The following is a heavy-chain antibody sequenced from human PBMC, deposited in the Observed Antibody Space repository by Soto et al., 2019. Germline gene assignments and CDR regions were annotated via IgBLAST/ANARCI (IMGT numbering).Heavy chain of an antibody. Sequence: EVQLVQSGGGLVQPGGSLRLSCEASGFTFSHYWMSWVRQAPGKGLEWVAFIDQGGLETHYADSVKGRLTLSRDNAKNTVLLEMRSLRAEDTAMFYCARTILILDVDNWGQGTPVTVSS. J-gene: IGHJ4*02. CDR2: IDQGGLET. D-gene: IGHD1-1*01. V-gene: IGHV3-7*03. CDR1: GFTFSHYW. CDR3: ARTILILDVDN.